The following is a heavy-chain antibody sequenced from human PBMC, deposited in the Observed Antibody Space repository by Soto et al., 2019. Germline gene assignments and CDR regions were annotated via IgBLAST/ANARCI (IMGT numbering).Heavy chain of an antibody. D-gene: IGHD3-22*01. J-gene: IGHJ4*02. V-gene: IGHV3-30-3*01. CDR3: AREEFEDGRGHFDY. Sequence: QVQLVESGGGVVQPGGSLRLSCAASGFTFSTSVMHWVRQGPGKGLEWMAIISYGGVNKYYADSVKGRFTISRDISESTLYPQMNSLRTEDTAVYYCAREEFEDGRGHFDYWGQGTLVSLSS. CDR2: ISYGGVNK. CDR1: GFTFSTSV.